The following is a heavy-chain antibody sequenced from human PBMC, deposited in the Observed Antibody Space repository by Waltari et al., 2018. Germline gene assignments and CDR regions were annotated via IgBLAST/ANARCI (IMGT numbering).Heavy chain of an antibody. CDR2: IKDKDDGGTT. V-gene: IGHV3-15*01. J-gene: IGHJ6*03. D-gene: IGHD4-4*01. Sequence: EVQLVESGGDLVKPGGSLRLSCAASGFTFSYVWMSWVRRVPGKGLEWVGRIKDKDDGGTTDYAAPVKGRFTISRDDSKNMLYLQMNSLKTEDTAVYYCTTDQHSNYYSYYYYMDVWGKGTTVTVSS. CDR3: TTDQHSNYYSYYYYMDV. CDR1: GFTFSYVW.